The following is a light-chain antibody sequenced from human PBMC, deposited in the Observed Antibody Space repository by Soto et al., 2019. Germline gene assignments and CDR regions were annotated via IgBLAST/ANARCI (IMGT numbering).Light chain of an antibody. Sequence: QSALTQPASVSGSPGQSITISCTGTSSDVGAYNYVSWYQQHPGKAPKLMLYDVANRPSGVSNRFSGSKPGNTASLTISGLQAEYDADYYCTSYTSSSTYVFGTGNNVTVL. CDR1: SSDVGAYNY. CDR2: DVA. J-gene: IGLJ1*01. CDR3: TSYTSSSTYV. V-gene: IGLV2-14*01.